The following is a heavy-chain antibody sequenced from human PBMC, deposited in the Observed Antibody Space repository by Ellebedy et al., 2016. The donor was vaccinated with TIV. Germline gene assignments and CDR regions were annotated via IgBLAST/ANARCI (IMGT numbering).Heavy chain of an antibody. V-gene: IGHV3-23*01. Sequence: GESLKISCAVSGFTFSNYAVHWVRQAPGKGLEWVSAISGSGGSTYYADSVKGRFTISRDNSKNTLYLQMNSLRAEDTAVYYCAKGLGWELLEDAFDIWGQGTMVTVSS. CDR1: GFTFSNYA. J-gene: IGHJ3*02. CDR2: ISGSGGST. CDR3: AKGLGWELLEDAFDI. D-gene: IGHD1-26*01.